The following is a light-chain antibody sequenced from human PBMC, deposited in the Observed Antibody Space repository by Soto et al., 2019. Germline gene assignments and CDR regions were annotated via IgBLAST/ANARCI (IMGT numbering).Light chain of an antibody. J-gene: IGKJ4*01. Sequence: DIQMTQSPSSLSASVGDRVTITCQASQDISNYLNWYQQKPGKAPKLLIYDASNLETGVPSRFSGSGTGTDFNFPISSLQPEDIATYYCQQYDNLLPLTFGGGTKVEIK. V-gene: IGKV1-33*01. CDR3: QQYDNLLPLT. CDR1: QDISNY. CDR2: DAS.